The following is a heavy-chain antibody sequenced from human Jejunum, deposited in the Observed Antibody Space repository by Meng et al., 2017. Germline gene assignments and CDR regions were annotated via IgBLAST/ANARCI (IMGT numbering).Heavy chain of an antibody. CDR2: ISTSSNYI. V-gene: IGHV3-21*02. J-gene: IGHJ5*02. CDR1: GFTFSDYT. CDR3: VRNSGWFDV. D-gene: IGHD6-19*01. Sequence: EVKLVGSGGGLVKPGGSLRLSCAASGFTFSDYTMTWVRQAPGKGLEWVSYISTSSNYIYYADSLKGRSAVSRDNAENLLYLQIDARRAEDSAVYYGVRNSGWFDVWGQGALVTVSS.